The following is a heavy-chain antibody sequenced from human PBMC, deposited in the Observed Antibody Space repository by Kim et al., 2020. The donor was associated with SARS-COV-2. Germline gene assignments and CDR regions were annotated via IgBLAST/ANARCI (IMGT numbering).Heavy chain of an antibody. D-gene: IGHD4-17*01. CDR3: TRAVTPDY. Sequence: GGTTEYAASVKGRFTISRDDSKSIAYLQMNSLKTEDTAVYYCTRAVTPDYWGQGTLVTVSS. J-gene: IGHJ4*02. V-gene: IGHV3-49*02. CDR2: GGTT.